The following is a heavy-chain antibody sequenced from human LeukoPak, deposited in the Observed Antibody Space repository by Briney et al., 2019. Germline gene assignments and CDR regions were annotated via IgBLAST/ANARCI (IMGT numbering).Heavy chain of an antibody. Sequence: PSETLSLTCAVYGGSFSNYYWSWIRQPPGKGLEWIGEINHSGSTNYNLSLMSRVAVSIDTSKNQFSLKLTSVTAADTAVYYCARGGWELPEGFFDSWGQGTPVTVSS. CDR3: ARGGWELPEGFFDS. CDR1: GGSFSNYY. D-gene: IGHD1-26*01. J-gene: IGHJ4*02. CDR2: INHSGST. V-gene: IGHV4-34*01.